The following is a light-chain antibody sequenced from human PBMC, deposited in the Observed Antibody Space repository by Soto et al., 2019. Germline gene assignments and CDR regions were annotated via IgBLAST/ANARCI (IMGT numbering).Light chain of an antibody. Sequence: EVVLTQSPDTLSLSPGETATLSCRASQSVDRYVALYQQKLGQAPRLLIYDAYTLATGVGARFTGSGSATEFSLTIPSLEPEDVAVYYCQQRGKWPSTFGPGTQVEMK. CDR3: QQRGKWPST. CDR2: DAY. CDR1: QSVDRY. J-gene: IGKJ2*02. V-gene: IGKV3-11*01.